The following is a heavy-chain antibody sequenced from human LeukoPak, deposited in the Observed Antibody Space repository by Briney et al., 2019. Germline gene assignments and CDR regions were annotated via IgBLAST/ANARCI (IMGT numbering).Heavy chain of an antibody. V-gene: IGHV3-74*01. Sequence: GGSLRLSCAAPGFTFSTYWMHWVRQAPGKGPVWVSRINSDGSSTTYADSVKGRFTISRDNAKNTLFLQMNSLRVEDTAVYYCARGASTDTGWFDPWGQGTLVTVSS. CDR3: ARGASTDTGWFDP. J-gene: IGHJ5*02. CDR2: INSDGSST. CDR1: GFTFSTYW. D-gene: IGHD2-2*01.